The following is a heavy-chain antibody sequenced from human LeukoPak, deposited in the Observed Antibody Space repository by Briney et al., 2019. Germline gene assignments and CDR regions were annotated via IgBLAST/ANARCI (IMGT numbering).Heavy chain of an antibody. V-gene: IGHV3-23*01. CDR2: ISSSGGST. J-gene: IGHJ4*02. CDR1: GFTFNSYG. D-gene: IGHD2-21*02. CDR3: AKDSEVTAIVGYFDS. Sequence: GGSLRLSCAASGFTFNSYGMGWVRQAPGKGLEWVSFISSSGGSTYYADSVKGRFTISRDNSKNTLYLQMKSLRAEDTAVYYCAKDSEVTAIVGYFDSWGQGTLVTVSS.